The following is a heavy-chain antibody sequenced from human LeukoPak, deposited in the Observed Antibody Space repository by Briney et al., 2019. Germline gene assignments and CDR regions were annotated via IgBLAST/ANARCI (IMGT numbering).Heavy chain of an antibody. V-gene: IGHV1-2*02. D-gene: IGHD3-3*01. CDR2: INPNSGGT. Sequence: ASVKVSCKASGYTFTSYDINWVRQATGQGLEWMGWINPNSGGTNYAQKFQGRVTMTRDTSISTAYMELSRLRSDDTAVYYCARSPRVEWLLGIDYWGQGTLVTVSS. CDR1: GYTFTSYD. CDR3: ARSPRVEWLLGIDY. J-gene: IGHJ4*02.